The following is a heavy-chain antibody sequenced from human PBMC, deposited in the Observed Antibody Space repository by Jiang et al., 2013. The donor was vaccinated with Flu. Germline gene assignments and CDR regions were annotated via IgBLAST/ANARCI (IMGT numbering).Heavy chain of an antibody. D-gene: IGHD3-10*01. CDR3: ARGGSVLLWFGELLYPFDY. J-gene: IGHJ4*02. Sequence: RLSCAASGFTFSSYSMNWVRQAPGKGLEWVSYISSSSSTIYYADSVKGRFTISRDNAKNSLYLQMNSLRDEDTAVYYCARGGSVLLWFGELLYPFDYWGQGTLVTVSS. V-gene: IGHV3-48*02. CDR1: GFTFSSYS. CDR2: ISSSSSTI.